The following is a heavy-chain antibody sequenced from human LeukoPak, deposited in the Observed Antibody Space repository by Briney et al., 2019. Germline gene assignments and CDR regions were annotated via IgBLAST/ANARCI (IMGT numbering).Heavy chain of an antibody. CDR1: GFTVSSNY. CDR3: ARIETVADAFDI. V-gene: IGHV3-66*01. J-gene: IGHJ3*02. CDR2: IYSGGST. Sequence: GGSLRLSCAASGFTVSSNYMTWVRQAPGKGLEWVSLIYSGGSTSYADSVRGRFTISRDNSKNTLYLEVNSLRAEDTAVYYCARIETVADAFDIWGQGTLVTVSS. D-gene: IGHD1-1*01.